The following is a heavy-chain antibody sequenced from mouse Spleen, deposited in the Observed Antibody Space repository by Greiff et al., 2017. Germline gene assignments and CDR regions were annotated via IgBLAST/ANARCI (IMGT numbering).Heavy chain of an antibody. CDR2: ISSGGSYT. CDR1: GFTFSSYG. Sequence: EVMLVESGGDLVKPGGSLKLSCAASGFTFSSYGMSWVRQTPDKRLEWVATISSGGSYTYYPDSVKGRFTISRDNAKNTLYLQMSSLKSEDTAMYYCARHGEKKPSSFYAMDYWGQGTSVTVSS. J-gene: IGHJ4*01. CDR3: ARHGEKKPSSFYAMDY. V-gene: IGHV5-6*01.